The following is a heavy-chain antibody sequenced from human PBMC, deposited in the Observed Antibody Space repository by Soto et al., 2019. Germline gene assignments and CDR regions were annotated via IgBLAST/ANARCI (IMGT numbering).Heavy chain of an antibody. CDR2: MNPNSGNS. Sequence: QVQLVQSGAEVKKPGASVKVSCKASGYTFTSYDINWVRQATGQGLEWMGWMNPNSGNSGYAQKFQGRVTMTRNTSISTAYMELSSLRSEDTAVYYCASRYHSSSSSGMDVWGQGTTVTVSS. CDR3: ASRYHSSSSSGMDV. J-gene: IGHJ6*02. V-gene: IGHV1-8*01. CDR1: GYTFTSYD. D-gene: IGHD6-6*01.